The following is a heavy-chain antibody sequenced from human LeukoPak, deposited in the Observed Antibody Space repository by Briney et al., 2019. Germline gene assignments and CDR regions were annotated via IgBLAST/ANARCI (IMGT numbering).Heavy chain of an antibody. CDR2: SYHSGST. J-gene: IGHJ4*02. D-gene: IGHD3-22*01. Sequence: SETLSLTCAVSGYSISSGDYWGWIRQPPGKGLEWIGSSYHSGSTYNNPSLKSRVTILVDTSKNQLFLRLGSVTAADTAVYYCARSPYYFDSSGYHGAYYFDSWGQGTLVTVSS. CDR3: ARSPYYFDSSGYHGAYYFDS. V-gene: IGHV4-38-2*01. CDR1: GYSISSGDY.